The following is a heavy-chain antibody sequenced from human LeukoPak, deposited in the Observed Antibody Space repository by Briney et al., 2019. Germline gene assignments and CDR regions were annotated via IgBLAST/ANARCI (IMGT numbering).Heavy chain of an antibody. J-gene: IGHJ6*02. CDR3: ARVSGIAAAGALYGMDV. V-gene: IGHV4-59*12. D-gene: IGHD6-13*01. CDR1: GGSISSYY. CDR2: IYYSGST. Sequence: SETLSLTCTVSGGSISSYYWSWIRQPPGKGLEWIGYIYYSGSTNYNPSLKSRVTISVDRSKNQFSLKLSSVTAADTAVYYCARVSGIAAAGALYGMDVWGQGTTVTVSS.